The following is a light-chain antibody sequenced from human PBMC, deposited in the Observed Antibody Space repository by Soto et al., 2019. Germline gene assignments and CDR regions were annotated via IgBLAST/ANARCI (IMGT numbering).Light chain of an antibody. Sequence: DTVMTQSPLSLPVPPGEPASISCRSSQSLLHSNGYNYLDWYLQKPGQSPQLLIYLGSNRASGVPDRFSGRGSGTDFTLKISRVEAEDVGVYYCMQALQTPPTFGQGTKVEIK. J-gene: IGKJ1*01. CDR3: MQALQTPPT. CDR1: QSLLHSNGYNY. CDR2: LGS. V-gene: IGKV2-28*01.